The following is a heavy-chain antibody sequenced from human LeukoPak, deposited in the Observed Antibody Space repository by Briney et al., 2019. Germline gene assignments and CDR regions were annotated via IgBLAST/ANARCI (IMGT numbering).Heavy chain of an antibody. Sequence: PSETLSLTCAVYGGSFSGYYWSWIRQPPGKGLEWIGEVNHSGSTNYNPSLKSRVTISVDTSKNQFSLKLSSVTAADTAVYYCARDAPRGFDYWGQGTLVTVSS. CDR1: GGSFSGYY. J-gene: IGHJ4*02. CDR2: VNHSGST. V-gene: IGHV4-34*01. CDR3: ARDAPRGFDY. D-gene: IGHD2-8*01.